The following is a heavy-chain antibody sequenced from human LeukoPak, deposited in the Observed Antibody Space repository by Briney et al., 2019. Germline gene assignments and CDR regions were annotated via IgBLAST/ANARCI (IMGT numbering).Heavy chain of an antibody. D-gene: IGHD1-26*01. CDR2: ISYDGSNK. V-gene: IGHV3-30-3*01. Sequence: GGSPRLSCAASGFTFSSYAMHWVRQAPGKGLEWVAVISYDGSNKYYADSVKGRFTISRDNSKNTLYLQMNSLRAEDTAVYYCARSLSGIDYWGQGTLVTVSS. J-gene: IGHJ4*02. CDR3: ARSLSGIDY. CDR1: GFTFSSYA.